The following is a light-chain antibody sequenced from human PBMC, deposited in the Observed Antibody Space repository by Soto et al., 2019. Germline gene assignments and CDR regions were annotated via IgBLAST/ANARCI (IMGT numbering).Light chain of an antibody. Sequence: QMTQSPSTLSASVGDRVTITCRASQSISSSLAWYQHKPWKAPKLLIYDASSLESGVPSRFSGSGSGTEFTLTIGSLQPEDFATYYCQQLNSYSNTFGHGTKVEIK. CDR2: DAS. J-gene: IGKJ1*01. CDR3: QQLNSYSNT. V-gene: IGKV1-5*01. CDR1: QSISSS.